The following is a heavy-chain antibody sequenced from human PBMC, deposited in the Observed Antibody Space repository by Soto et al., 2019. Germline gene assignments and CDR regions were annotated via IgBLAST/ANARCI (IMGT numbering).Heavy chain of an antibody. CDR2: INAGNGNT. CDR3: ARLGLSGYDSQLIDY. CDR1: GYTFTSYA. D-gene: IGHD5-12*01. Sequence: QVQLVQSGAEEKKPGASVKVSCKASGYTFTSYAMHWVRQAPGQRLEWMGWINAGNGNTKYSQKFQGRVTITRDTSTSTAYMELSSLRSEDTAVYYCARLGLSGYDSQLIDYWGQGTLVTVSS. J-gene: IGHJ4*02. V-gene: IGHV1-3*05.